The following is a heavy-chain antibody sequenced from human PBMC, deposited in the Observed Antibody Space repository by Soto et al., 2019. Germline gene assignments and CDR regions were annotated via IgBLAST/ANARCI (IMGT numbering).Heavy chain of an antibody. Sequence: QVQLVESGGGVVQPGRSLRLSCAASGFTFSSFGMHWVRQAPGKGLEWVAVLSSDASNKYYADSVKGRFTISRDNSKNTLYLQMNSLRAEDTAVYYCAKEHSSGWYSFDYWCQGTMVTVSS. D-gene: IGHD6-19*01. CDR3: AKEHSSGWYSFDY. CDR2: LSSDASNK. CDR1: GFTFSSFG. J-gene: IGHJ4*02. V-gene: IGHV3-30*18.